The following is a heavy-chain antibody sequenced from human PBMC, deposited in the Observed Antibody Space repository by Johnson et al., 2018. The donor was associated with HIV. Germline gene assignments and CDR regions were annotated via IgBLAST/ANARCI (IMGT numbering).Heavy chain of an antibody. CDR1: GFTFRSYG. D-gene: IGHD3-10*01. CDR2: ISWNSGRL. CDR3: AKPRSLWLEGAFDI. J-gene: IGHJ3*02. Sequence: QVLLVESGGGVVQPGRSLRLSCAASGFTFRSYGMHWVRQAPGKGLEWVSGISWNSGRLDYADSVKGRFTISRDNSKNTLYLQMNSLRAEDTAVYYCAKPRSLWLEGAFDIWGQGTMVTVSS. V-gene: IGHV3-NL1*01.